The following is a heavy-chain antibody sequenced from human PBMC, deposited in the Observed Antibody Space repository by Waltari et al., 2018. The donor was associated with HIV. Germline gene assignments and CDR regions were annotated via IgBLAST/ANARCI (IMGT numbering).Heavy chain of an antibody. CDR2: INGDRSQR. D-gene: IGHD1-1*01. CDR1: GFTFSNSW. J-gene: IGHJ5*02. V-gene: IGHV3-7*05. Sequence: VQLVESGGGSVRPGGSLSLSCAAYGFTFSNSWMSWFRRAPGKGLEWVANINGDRSQRYYVGFVKGRFSISRDNARKSLSLDMNSLRVDDTATYYCARDRHPQQNWFDPWGQGTLVTVSS. CDR3: ARDRHPQQNWFDP.